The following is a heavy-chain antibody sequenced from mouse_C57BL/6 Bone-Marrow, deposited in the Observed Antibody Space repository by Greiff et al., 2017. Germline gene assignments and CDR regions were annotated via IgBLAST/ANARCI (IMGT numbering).Heavy chain of an antibody. J-gene: IGHJ1*03. V-gene: IGHV1-39*01. CDR3: ARSGLRRRYIDV. CDR2: INPTYGTT. Sequence: EVKLMESGPELVKPGASVKISCKASGYSFTDYNMNWVKQSNGTSLEWIGVINPTYGTTSYNKKFKGKATLTVDQSSSSAYMQLNSLTSEDAAVYYCARSGLRRRYIDVWGTGTTVTVSA. D-gene: IGHD2-4*01. CDR1: GYSFTDYN.